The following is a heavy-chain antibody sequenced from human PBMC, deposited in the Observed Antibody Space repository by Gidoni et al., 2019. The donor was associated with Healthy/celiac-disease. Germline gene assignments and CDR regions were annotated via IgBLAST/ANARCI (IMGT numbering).Heavy chain of an antibody. Sequence: EVQLVESGGGLVQPGRSLRLSCTASGFTFGAYAMSWFRQAPGKGLEWVGCIRSKAYGGTTEYAASVKGRFTISRDDSKSIAYLQMNSLKTEDTAVYYCTRDYGSGSPTFDYWGQGTLVTVSS. CDR2: IRSKAYGGTT. CDR3: TRDYGSGSPTFDY. CDR1: GFTFGAYA. V-gene: IGHV3-49*03. D-gene: IGHD3-10*01. J-gene: IGHJ4*02.